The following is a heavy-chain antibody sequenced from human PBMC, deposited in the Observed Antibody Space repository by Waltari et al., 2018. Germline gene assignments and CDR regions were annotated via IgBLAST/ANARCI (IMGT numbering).Heavy chain of an antibody. Sequence: VQLQESGPGLVKPSETLSLPCTVSGASISSYHWSWIRQSPGKGLEWIGYIYYSGGTNYNPSRKSRVSISVDTSKNQFSLKLNAVTAADTAVYYCARVRELRPYVDIWGQGTMVTVSS. V-gene: IGHV4-59*01. D-gene: IGHD1-7*01. CDR2: IYYSGGT. CDR1: GASISSYH. J-gene: IGHJ3*02. CDR3: ARVRELRPYVDI.